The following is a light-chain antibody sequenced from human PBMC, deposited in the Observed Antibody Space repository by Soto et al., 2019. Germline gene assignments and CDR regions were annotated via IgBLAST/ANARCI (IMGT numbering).Light chain of an antibody. V-gene: IGLV2-14*03. CDR3: GSYTSATTWV. Sequence: QSVLTQPASVSGSPGQSITISCTGTSSDIGRYDYVSWYQQFPDKAPKLMIYRVINRPSGVSDRFSGSKSGNSASLSISGLQPEDEASYFCGSYTSATTWVFGGGTKLTVL. CDR1: SSDIGRYDY. J-gene: IGLJ3*02. CDR2: RVI.